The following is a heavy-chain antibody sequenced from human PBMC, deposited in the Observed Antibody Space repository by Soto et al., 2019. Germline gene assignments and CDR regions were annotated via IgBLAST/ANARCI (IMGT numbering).Heavy chain of an antibody. CDR2: IYYSGRA. V-gene: IGHV4-61*01. Sequence: QVHLQESGPGLVKPSETLSLTCTVSGGSVSSGSFYWSWIRQSPGKGLEWIANIYYSGRANYNSFLHYRVTWSVDTSETQVSRKLSSRSAAESDVYYCAEEWLVGLGHYFDRWGRGHLVTVSS. CDR3: AEEWLVGLGHYFDR. CDR1: GGSVSSGSFY. D-gene: IGHD2-15*01. J-gene: IGHJ2*01.